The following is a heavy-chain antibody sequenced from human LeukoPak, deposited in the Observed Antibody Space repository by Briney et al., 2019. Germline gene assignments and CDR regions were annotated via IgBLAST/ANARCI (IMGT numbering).Heavy chain of an antibody. J-gene: IGHJ4*02. D-gene: IGHD5-18*01. Sequence: GGSLRPSCAASGFTFSSYDMHWVRQATGKGLEWVSAIGTAGDTYYPGSVKGRFTISRENAKNSLYLQMNSLRAEDTAVYYCARVDTAMAIFDYWGQGTLVTVSS. CDR3: ARVDTAMAIFDY. V-gene: IGHV3-13*01. CDR2: IGTAGDT. CDR1: GFTFSSYD.